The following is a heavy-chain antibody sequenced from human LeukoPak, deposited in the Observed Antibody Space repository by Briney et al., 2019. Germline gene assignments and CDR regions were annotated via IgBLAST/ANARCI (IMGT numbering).Heavy chain of an antibody. J-gene: IGHJ4*02. CDR2: ISYDGSNK. CDR1: GFTFSSYA. CDR3: ARGPDWAFDY. V-gene: IGHV3-30*14. Sequence: GGSLRLSCAASGFTFSSYAMHWVRQAPGKGLEWVAVISYDGSNKYYADSVKGRFTISRDNSKNTLYLQMNSLRAEDTAVYYCARGPDWAFDYWGQGTLVTVSS. D-gene: IGHD2-21*01.